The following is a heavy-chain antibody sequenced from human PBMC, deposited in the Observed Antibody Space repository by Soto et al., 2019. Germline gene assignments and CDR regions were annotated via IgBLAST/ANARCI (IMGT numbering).Heavy chain of an antibody. CDR3: ARDGKYYDYVWGSYRSPPYDY. V-gene: IGHV1-3*01. CDR2: INAGNGNT. D-gene: IGHD3-16*02. CDR1: GYTFTSYA. J-gene: IGHJ4*02. Sequence: ASVKVSCKASGYTFTSYAMHWLRQAPGQRLEWMGWINAGNGNTKYSQKFQGRVTITRDTSASTAYMELSSLRSEDTAVYYCARDGKYYDYVWGSYRSPPYDYWGQGTLDTVSS.